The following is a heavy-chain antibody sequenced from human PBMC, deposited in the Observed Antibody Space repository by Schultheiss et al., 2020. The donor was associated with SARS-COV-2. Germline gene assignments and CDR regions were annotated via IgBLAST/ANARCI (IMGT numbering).Heavy chain of an antibody. V-gene: IGHV4-4*07. J-gene: IGHJ4*02. CDR2: IYTSGST. CDR1: GGSISSYY. D-gene: IGHD3-22*01. CDR3: ATVGSLGKPVYDSSGYYSL. Sequence: SETLSLTCTVSGGSISSYYWSWIRQPAGKGLEWIGRIYTSGSTNYNPSLKSRVTMSVDTSKNQFSLKLSSVTAADTAVYYCATVGSLGKPVYDSSGYYSLWGQGTLVTVSS.